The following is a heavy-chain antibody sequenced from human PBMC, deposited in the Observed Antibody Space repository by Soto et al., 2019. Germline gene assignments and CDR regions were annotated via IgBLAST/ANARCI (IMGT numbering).Heavy chain of an antibody. CDR3: ARVNYYDSSGYYRVYFDY. J-gene: IGHJ4*02. V-gene: IGHV1-69*13. D-gene: IGHD3-22*01. CDR1: GGTFSSYA. Sequence: SVKVSCKASGGTFSSYAISWVRQAPGQGLEWMGGIIPIFGTADYAQKFQGRVTITADESTSTAYMELSSLRSEDTAVYYCARVNYYDSSGYYRVYFDYWGQGTLVTVSS. CDR2: IIPIFGTA.